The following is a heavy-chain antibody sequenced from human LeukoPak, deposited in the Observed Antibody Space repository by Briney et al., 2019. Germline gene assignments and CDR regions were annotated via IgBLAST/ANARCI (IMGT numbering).Heavy chain of an antibody. D-gene: IGHD2-15*01. CDR3: AKVSRSVVIAATPIDA. J-gene: IGHJ5*02. CDR1: GFTFSNYG. V-gene: IGHV3-30*02. CDR2: ILYDEDNK. Sequence: GGSLRLSCAASGFTFSNYGRLWVRQAPGKGREGGAVILYDEDNKYYADSVKGRFTISRDNSNNTLYLKINSLRAEDTAVYYCAKVSRSVVIAATPIDAWGQGNVVTVS.